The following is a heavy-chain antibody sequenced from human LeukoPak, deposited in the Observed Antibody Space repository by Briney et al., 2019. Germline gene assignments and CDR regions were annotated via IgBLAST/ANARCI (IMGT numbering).Heavy chain of an antibody. D-gene: IGHD3-3*01. Sequence: PGGSLRLSCAASGFTFSSYAMSWVRQAPGKGLEWVSAISGSGGSTYYADSVKGRFTISRDNSKNTLYLQMNSLRAEDTAVYYSAKDPATYYDFWSGYEYYFDYWGQGTLVTVSS. CDR1: GFTFSSYA. V-gene: IGHV3-23*01. CDR2: ISGSGGST. CDR3: AKDPATYYDFWSGYEYYFDY. J-gene: IGHJ4*02.